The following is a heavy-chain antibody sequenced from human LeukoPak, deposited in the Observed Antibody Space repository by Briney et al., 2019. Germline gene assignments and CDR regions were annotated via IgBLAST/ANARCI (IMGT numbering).Heavy chain of an antibody. D-gene: IGHD1-26*01. J-gene: IGHJ6*03. Sequence: ASVKVSCKASGGTFSSYAISWVRQAPGQGLEWMGGIIPIFGTANYAQKFQGRVTITTDESTSTAYMELSSLRSEDTAVYYCARSLVGAPGYYYYYMDVWGKGTTVTVSS. CDR3: ARSLVGAPGYYYYYMDV. CDR1: GGTFSSYA. CDR2: IIPIFGTA. V-gene: IGHV1-69*05.